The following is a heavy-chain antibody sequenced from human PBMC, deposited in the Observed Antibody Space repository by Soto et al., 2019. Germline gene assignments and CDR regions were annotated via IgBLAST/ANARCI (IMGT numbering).Heavy chain of an antibody. Sequence: SETLSLTCTVSGDSVSSGDYHWTWIRQRPGQGLEWIGYIYSTGTTRYNPSLKTRLILSVDTSSNQFSLRLSSVTAADTAVYYCAAGQLEMARGFDWGQGTLVTVYS. CDR2: IYSTGTT. CDR3: AAGQLEMARGFD. V-gene: IGHV4-31*03. D-gene: IGHD1-1*01. J-gene: IGHJ4*02. CDR1: GDSVSSGDYH.